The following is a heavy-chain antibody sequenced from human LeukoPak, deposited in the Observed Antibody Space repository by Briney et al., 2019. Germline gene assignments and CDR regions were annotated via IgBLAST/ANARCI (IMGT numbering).Heavy chain of an antibody. V-gene: IGHV4-61*09. Sequence: KTSETLSLTCTVSGGSISSGSYYWSWIRQPAGKGLEWIGHIYTSGSTDYNPSLKSRVTISVDTSKNQFSLRLSSVTAADTAVYYCATYSSSFGFDYWGQGTLVTVSS. D-gene: IGHD6-6*01. CDR2: IYTSGST. J-gene: IGHJ4*02. CDR3: ATYSSSFGFDY. CDR1: GGSISSGSYY.